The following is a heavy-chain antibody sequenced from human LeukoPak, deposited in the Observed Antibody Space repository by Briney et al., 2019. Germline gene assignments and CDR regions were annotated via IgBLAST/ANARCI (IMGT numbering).Heavy chain of an antibody. J-gene: IGHJ4*02. CDR3: AKRGYCSSTSCYVGTNDY. CDR1: GGSISSYY. Sequence: PSETLSLTCTVSGGSISSYYWSWIRQPPGKGLEWIGYIYYSGSTNYNPSLKSRVTISVDTSKNQFSLKLSSVTAADTAVYYCAKRGYCSSTSCYVGTNDYWGQGTLVTVSS. CDR2: IYYSGST. V-gene: IGHV4-59*01. D-gene: IGHD2-2*01.